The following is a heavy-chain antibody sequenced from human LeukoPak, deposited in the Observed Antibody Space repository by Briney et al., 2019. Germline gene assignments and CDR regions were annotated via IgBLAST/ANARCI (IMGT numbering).Heavy chain of an antibody. CDR3: TKVRSGSSNWALQLFDY. CDR2: IKKDVGEK. D-gene: IGHD4-11*01. Sequence: GRSLRLSCAASGFTFSSHWMTWIRQAPGKGLEWVASIKKDVGEKFYVDSVKGRFTISRDNAKNSLYLHMNSLRVDDTAVYYCTKVRSGSSNWALQLFDYWAREPWSPSPQ. J-gene: IGHJ4*02. CDR1: GFTFSSHW. V-gene: IGHV3-7*03.